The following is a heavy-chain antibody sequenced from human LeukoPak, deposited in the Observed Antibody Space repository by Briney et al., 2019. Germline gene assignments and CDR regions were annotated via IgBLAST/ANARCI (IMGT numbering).Heavy chain of an antibody. CDR1: GFTFNTFN. J-gene: IGHJ4*02. Sequence: GGSLRLSCAASGFTFNTFNMNWVRQAPGKGLEWVSSITSGGDYIYYADSVKGRFTTSRDNAKNSLSLQLNSLRVEDTAVYYCARGHYDVLAASYKWTLDYWGQGTLVPVSS. V-gene: IGHV3-21*01. CDR2: ITSGGDYI. CDR3: ARGHYDVLAASYKWTLDY. D-gene: IGHD3-9*01.